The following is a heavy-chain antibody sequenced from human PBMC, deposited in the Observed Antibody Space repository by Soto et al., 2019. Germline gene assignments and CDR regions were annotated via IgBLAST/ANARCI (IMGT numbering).Heavy chain of an antibody. Sequence: EVQLLESGGGLVQPGGSLRLSCAASGFAFSSYAISWVRQPPGKGLEWVSAISGSGGTTYYADSVKGRFTISRDNSKNTLYLQMNSLRAEDTAVYYCAKVPYCSGGSCYPDSWGQGTLVTVSS. V-gene: IGHV3-23*01. CDR2: ISGSGGTT. CDR1: GFAFSSYA. D-gene: IGHD2-15*01. CDR3: AKVPYCSGGSCYPDS. J-gene: IGHJ4*02.